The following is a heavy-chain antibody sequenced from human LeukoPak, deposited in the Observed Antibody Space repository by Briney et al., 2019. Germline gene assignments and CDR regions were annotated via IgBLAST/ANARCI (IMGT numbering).Heavy chain of an antibody. J-gene: IGHJ4*02. Sequence: SVKVSCKASGYTFTSYGISWVRQAPGQGLEWMGRIIPILGIANYAQKFQGRVTITADKSTSTAYMELSSLRSEDTAVYYCARGGYYYDSSGYYPGDYWGQGTLVTVSS. CDR1: GYTFTSYG. CDR2: IIPILGIA. D-gene: IGHD3-22*01. V-gene: IGHV1-69*04. CDR3: ARGGYYYDSSGYYPGDY.